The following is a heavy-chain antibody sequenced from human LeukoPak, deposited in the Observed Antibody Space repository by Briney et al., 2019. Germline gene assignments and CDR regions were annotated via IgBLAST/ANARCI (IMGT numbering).Heavy chain of an antibody. CDR1: GFTVSSNY. V-gene: IGHV3-66*01. J-gene: IGHJ4*02. Sequence: PGGSLRLSCAASGFTVSSNYMSWVRQAPGKGLEWVSVIYSGGSTYYADSVKGRFTISRDNSKNTLYLQMNSLRAEDTAAYYCARAPVAGPFDYWGQGTLVTVSS. CDR2: IYSGGST. CDR3: ARAPVAGPFDY. D-gene: IGHD6-19*01.